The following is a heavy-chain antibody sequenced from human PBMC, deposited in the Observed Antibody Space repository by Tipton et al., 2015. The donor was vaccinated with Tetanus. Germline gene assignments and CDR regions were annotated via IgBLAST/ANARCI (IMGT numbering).Heavy chain of an antibody. D-gene: IGHD4-17*01. CDR1: GASIGSISYY. CDR3: ARDERYGDYAY. Sequence: TLSLTCTVSGASIGSISYYWSWIRQSPGKGLEWIGYTYYSGSTGYNPSLKSRVTISIDSSKNQFSLKLTSVTAADTAVYYCARDERYGDYAYWGQGALVTVSS. CDR2: TYYSGST. V-gene: IGHV4-61*01. J-gene: IGHJ4*02.